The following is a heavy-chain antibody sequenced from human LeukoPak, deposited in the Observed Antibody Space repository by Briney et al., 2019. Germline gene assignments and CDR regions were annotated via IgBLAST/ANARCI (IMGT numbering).Heavy chain of an antibody. J-gene: IGHJ2*01. Sequence: SETLSLTCTVSGGSISSYYWSWIRQPAGKGLEWIGRIYTSGSTSYNPSLKSRLTMSVDTSKNQFSLKLSSVTAADTAVYYCARDSGGLGPPVGYFDLWGRGTLVTVSS. CDR2: IYTSGST. D-gene: IGHD3-16*01. V-gene: IGHV4-4*07. CDR3: ARDSGGLGPPVGYFDL. CDR1: GGSISSYY.